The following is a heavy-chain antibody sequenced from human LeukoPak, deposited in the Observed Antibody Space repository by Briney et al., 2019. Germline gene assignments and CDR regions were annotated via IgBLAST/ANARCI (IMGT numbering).Heavy chain of an antibody. CDR2: IKQDGGEA. Sequence: GGSLRLSCAASGFPFRSYWMAWVRQAPGKGREWVASIKQDGGEAFYVDSVKGRFTISRDNAKNSLYLQMNSLRAEDTAVYYCTREDHSNYNYWGQGTLVTVSS. J-gene: IGHJ4*02. D-gene: IGHD4-11*01. CDR1: GFPFRSYW. CDR3: TREDHSNYNY. V-gene: IGHV3-7*01.